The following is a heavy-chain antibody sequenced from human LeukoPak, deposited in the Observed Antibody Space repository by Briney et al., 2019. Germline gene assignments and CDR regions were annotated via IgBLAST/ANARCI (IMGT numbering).Heavy chain of an antibody. J-gene: IGHJ4*02. CDR2: TNPSGGST. CDR3: ATGRDYYFDY. V-gene: IGHV1-46*01. Sequence: ASVKVSCKASGGTFSSYAISWVRQAPGQGLEWMGITNPSGGSTSYAQKFQGRVTMTRDTSTSTVYMELSSLRSEDTAVYYCATGRDYYFDYWGQGTLVTVSS. CDR1: GGTFSSYA.